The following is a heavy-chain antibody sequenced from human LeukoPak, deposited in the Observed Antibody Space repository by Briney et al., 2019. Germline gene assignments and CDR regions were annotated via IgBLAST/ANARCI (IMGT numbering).Heavy chain of an antibody. CDR1: GFTFSTYE. CDR2: SRNKANTYTT. J-gene: IGHJ4*02. V-gene: IGHV3-72*01. D-gene: IGHD3-22*01. Sequence: GGSLRLSCAASGFTFSTYEMNWVRQAPGKGLEWVGRSRNKANTYTTEYAASVKGRFTISRDDSKNSLYLQMNSLKTEDTAMYYCARGLYDSSAYYFDCWGQGTLVTVSS. CDR3: ARGLYDSSAYYFDC.